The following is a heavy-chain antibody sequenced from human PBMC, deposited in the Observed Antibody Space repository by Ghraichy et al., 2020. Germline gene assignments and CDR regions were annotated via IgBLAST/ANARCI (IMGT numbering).Heavy chain of an antibody. CDR2: INHSGST. Sequence: SETLSLTCAVYGGSFSGYYWSWIRQPPGKGLEWIGEINHSGSTNYNPSLKSRVTISVDTSKNQFSLKLSSVTAADTAVYYCARGQADPFTYYYYYGMDVWGQGTTVTVSS. J-gene: IGHJ6*02. CDR3: ARGQADPFTYYYYYGMDV. V-gene: IGHV4-34*01. CDR1: GGSFSGYY.